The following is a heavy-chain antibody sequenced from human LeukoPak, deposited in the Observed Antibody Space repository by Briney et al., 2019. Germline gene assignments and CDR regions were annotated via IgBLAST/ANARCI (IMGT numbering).Heavy chain of an antibody. Sequence: GGSLRLSCAASGFTFSSYAMSWVRQAPGKGLEGVSAISGSGGSTYYADSVKGRFTISRGNSKNTLYLQMNSLRAEDTAVYYCAKDRRGYCSGGSCYPLDYWGQGTLVTVSS. CDR1: GFTFSSYA. D-gene: IGHD2-15*01. CDR2: ISGSGGST. J-gene: IGHJ4*02. CDR3: AKDRRGYCSGGSCYPLDY. V-gene: IGHV3-23*01.